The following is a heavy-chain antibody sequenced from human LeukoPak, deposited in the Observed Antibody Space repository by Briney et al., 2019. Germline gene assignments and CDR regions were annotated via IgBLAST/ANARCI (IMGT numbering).Heavy chain of an antibody. CDR1: GGSFSGYY. V-gene: IGHV4-34*01. CDR2: INHSGST. D-gene: IGHD2-2*01. CDR3: ARGPTSTAVDY. J-gene: IGHJ4*02. Sequence: SETLSLTCAVYGGSFSGYYWSWIRQPPGKGLEWIGEINHSGSTNYNPSLKSRVTISVDTSKNQFSLKLSSVTAADTAVYYCARGPTSTAVDYWGQGTLVTVSS.